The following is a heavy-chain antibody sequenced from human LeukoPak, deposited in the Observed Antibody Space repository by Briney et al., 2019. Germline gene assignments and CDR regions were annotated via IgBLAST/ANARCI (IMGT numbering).Heavy chain of an antibody. Sequence: ASVKVSCKASGYTFTSYGISWVRQAPGQGIEWMGWISAYNGNTNYAQKLQGRVTMTTDTSTSTAYMELRSLRSDDTAVYYCARDLSGDYVWGSYRLDYWGQGTLVTVSS. CDR3: ARDLSGDYVWGSYRLDY. D-gene: IGHD3-16*02. CDR2: ISAYNGNT. CDR1: GYTFTSYG. J-gene: IGHJ4*02. V-gene: IGHV1-18*01.